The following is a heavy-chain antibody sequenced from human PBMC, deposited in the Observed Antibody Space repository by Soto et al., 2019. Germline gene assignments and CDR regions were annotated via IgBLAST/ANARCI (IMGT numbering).Heavy chain of an antibody. CDR2: IFPGDAET. CDR3: ATPGGFGMDV. D-gene: IGHD5-12*01. J-gene: IGHJ6*02. CDR1: GYNFATHW. V-gene: IGHV5-51*01. Sequence: VESLKISCPGSGYNFATHWICWVRHKAGKGLEWMGIIFPGDAETRYSPSFQGHITISADKSISIAYLRWSSLKASDTGMYYCATPGGFGMDVWGQGTTVTVSS.